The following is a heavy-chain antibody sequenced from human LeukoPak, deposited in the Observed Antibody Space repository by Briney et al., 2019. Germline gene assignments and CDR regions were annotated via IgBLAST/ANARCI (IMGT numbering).Heavy chain of an antibody. J-gene: IGHJ4*02. CDR3: ARLCNYDSSGYPFDY. CDR1: GGSITSAGYY. D-gene: IGHD3-22*01. CDR2: IYYSGST. Sequence: SETLSLTCPVSGGSITSAGYYWSWIRQPPGEGLKLIGNIYYSGSTYYSPSLKSRLTISVDTSKNQFSLKLNSVTAADTAVYYCARLCNYDSSGYPFDYWGQGTLVTVSS. V-gene: IGHV4-31*03.